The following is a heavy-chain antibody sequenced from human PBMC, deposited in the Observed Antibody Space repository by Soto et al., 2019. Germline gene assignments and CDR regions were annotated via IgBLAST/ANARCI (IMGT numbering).Heavy chain of an antibody. CDR1: GGSISSSNSY. Sequence: SETLSLTCTASGGSISSSNSYWGWIRQPPGKGLEWIGNIYYSGSTYYNPSLKSRVTISVDTSKNQFSLKLSSVTAADTSVYYCARQTAASGTINWFDPWGQGTLVTVS. D-gene: IGHD6-13*01. CDR2: IYYSGST. V-gene: IGHV4-39*01. J-gene: IGHJ5*02. CDR3: ARQTAASGTINWFDP.